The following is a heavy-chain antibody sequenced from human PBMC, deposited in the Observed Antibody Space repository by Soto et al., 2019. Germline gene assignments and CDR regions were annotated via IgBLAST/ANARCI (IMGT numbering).Heavy chain of an antibody. J-gene: IGHJ4*02. D-gene: IGHD2-8*02. CDR2: INHCGSN. CDR3: ARDKLTGLFDY. V-gene: IGHV4-34*01. Sequence: QVQLQQWGAGLLKPSETLSLTCAVYGGSFSGYYWTWIRQPPGTGLEGIGEINHCGSNNYNPSRKSRGTISVDTSKNQFALTLTAVTAAYTAVYYCARDKLTGLFDYWGQGTLVTVSS. CDR1: GGSFSGYY.